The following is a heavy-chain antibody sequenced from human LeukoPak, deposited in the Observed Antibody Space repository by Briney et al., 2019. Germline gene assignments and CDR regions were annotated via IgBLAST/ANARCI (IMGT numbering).Heavy chain of an antibody. CDR1: GFIFSAYP. CDR3: ARDPLVGPPDCFDY. V-gene: IGHV3-30-3*01. CDR2: ISHDGTIQ. Sequence: GGSLRLSCAASGFIFSAYPMHWVRQAPGQGPEWVAVISHDGTIQYYAGSVKGRFTISRDTSKGTLYLQMNSLRTEDTAVYYCARDPLVGPPDCFDYWGQGTLVTVSS. J-gene: IGHJ4*02. D-gene: IGHD1-26*01.